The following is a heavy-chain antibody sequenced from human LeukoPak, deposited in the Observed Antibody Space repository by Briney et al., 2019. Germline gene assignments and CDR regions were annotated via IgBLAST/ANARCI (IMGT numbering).Heavy chain of an antibody. D-gene: IGHD5-12*01. J-gene: IGHJ4*02. Sequence: PGGSLRLSCAASGFTFSSYAMSWVRQAPGKGLEWVSAISGSGGSTYYADSVKGRFTISRDNSKNTLYLQMNSLRAEDTAVYYCAKGGYSGYVGWDYFDYWGRGTLVTVSS. V-gene: IGHV3-23*01. CDR1: GFTFSSYA. CDR3: AKGGYSGYVGWDYFDY. CDR2: ISGSGGST.